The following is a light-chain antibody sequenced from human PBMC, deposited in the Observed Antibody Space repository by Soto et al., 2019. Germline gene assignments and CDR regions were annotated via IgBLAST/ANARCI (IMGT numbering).Light chain of an antibody. CDR1: QSVSSSY. Sequence: DSVLTPSPVTLSLSPGDIGTLSSSASQSVSSSYLAWYQKKPGQAPRLLIYGASSRATGIPDRFSGSGSGTDFTLTISRLEPEDFAVYYCQQYGDSPITFGQGTRLEIK. V-gene: IGKV3-20*01. J-gene: IGKJ5*01. CDR2: GAS. CDR3: QQYGDSPIT.